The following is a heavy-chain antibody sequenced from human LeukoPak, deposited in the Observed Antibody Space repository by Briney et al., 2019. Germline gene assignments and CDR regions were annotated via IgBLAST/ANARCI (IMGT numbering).Heavy chain of an antibody. V-gene: IGHV3-15*01. CDR1: GFTFSNAW. D-gene: IGHD3-22*01. J-gene: IGHJ3*02. Sequence: PGGSLRLSCAASGFTFSNAWMSWVRQAPGKGLEWVGRIKSKTDGGTTDYAAPVKGRFTISRDDSKNTLYLQMNSLKTEDTAVYYCTTKDYYDSSGYYRDAFDIWGQGTMVTVSS. CDR2: IKSKTDGGTT. CDR3: TTKDYYDSSGYYRDAFDI.